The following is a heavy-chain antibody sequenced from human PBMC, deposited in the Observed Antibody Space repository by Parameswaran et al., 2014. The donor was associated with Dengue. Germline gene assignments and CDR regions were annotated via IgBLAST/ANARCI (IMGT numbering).Heavy chain of an antibody. CDR2: INPNSGGT. D-gene: IGHD3-22*01. V-gene: IGHV1-2*02. Sequence: VRQAPGQGLEWMGWINPNSGGTNYAQKFQGRVTMTRDTSISTAYMELSRLRSDDTAVYYCARDGGYYYDSSGWYYFDYWGQGTLVTVSS. CDR3: ARDGGYYYDSSGWYYFDY. J-gene: IGHJ4*02.